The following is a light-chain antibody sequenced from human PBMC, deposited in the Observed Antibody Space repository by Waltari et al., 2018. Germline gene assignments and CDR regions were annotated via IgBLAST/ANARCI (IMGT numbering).Light chain of an antibody. Sequence: DIQMTQSPSSLSAFVGDTVTISCRASQGIRNYLAWFQVKPGKAPKSLFYDSYSLQSGVPSRFSGSGSGTDFTLTINSLQPEDFATYYCQQYESYPLTFGGGTKVEIK. CDR3: QQYESYPLT. V-gene: IGKV1-16*01. CDR1: QGIRNY. J-gene: IGKJ4*01. CDR2: DSY.